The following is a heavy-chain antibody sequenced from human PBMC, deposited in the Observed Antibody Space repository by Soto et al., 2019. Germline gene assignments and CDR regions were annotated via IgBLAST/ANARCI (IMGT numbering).Heavy chain of an antibody. V-gene: IGHV3-23*01. CDR3: AKDLDGGFGELFFDN. CDR1: GFVFSHFA. D-gene: IGHD3-10*01. CDR2: ISGGSETT. Sequence: EVQLLESGGGLVQPGGSLRLSCEASGFVFSHFALSWVRQAPGKGLEWVSGISGGSETTSYADSVKGRFTISRDNSKGTLFLQMNNLRAEDTATYFCAKDLDGGFGELFFDNWGQGTLVTVSS. J-gene: IGHJ4*02.